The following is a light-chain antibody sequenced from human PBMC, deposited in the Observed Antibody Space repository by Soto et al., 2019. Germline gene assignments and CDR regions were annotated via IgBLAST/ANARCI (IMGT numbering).Light chain of an antibody. CDR1: QGISSY. CDR2: AAS. CDR3: QQYYSYPLT. Sequence: AIRMTQSPSSLSASTGDRVTITCRASQGISSYLAWYQQKPGKAPKLLIYAASTLQSGVPSRFSGSGSGTGFTLTISCLQSEDFATYYCQQYYSYPLTFGPGTKVDIK. J-gene: IGKJ3*01. V-gene: IGKV1-8*01.